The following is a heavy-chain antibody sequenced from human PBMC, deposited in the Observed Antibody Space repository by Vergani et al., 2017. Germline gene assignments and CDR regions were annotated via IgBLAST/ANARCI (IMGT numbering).Heavy chain of an antibody. Sequence: EVQLVESGGGLVKPGGSLRLSCAASGFTFSSYSMNWVRHAPGKGLEWVSSISSSSSYIYYADSVKGRSTISRDNAKNSLYLQMNSLGAEDTAVYYCARDQAAVAGTFDYWGQGTLVTVSS. J-gene: IGHJ4*02. D-gene: IGHD6-19*01. CDR2: ISSSSSYI. CDR3: ARDQAAVAGTFDY. V-gene: IGHV3-21*01. CDR1: GFTFSSYS.